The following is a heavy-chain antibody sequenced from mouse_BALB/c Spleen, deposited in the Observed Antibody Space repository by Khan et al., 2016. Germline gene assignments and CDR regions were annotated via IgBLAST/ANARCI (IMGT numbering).Heavy chain of an antibody. Sequence: VQLQQSGPELVKPGASVKMSCKASGYTFSRYVMHWVKQKPGQGLEWIGYIDPDNDGTKYNEKFKGKATLTSDKSSNTAYMDLSSLTSEDSAVYYWVRPFGDCFAYWGQGTLVTVSA. J-gene: IGHJ3*01. CDR3: VRPFGDCFAY. V-gene: IGHV1S136*01. CDR1: GYTFSRYV. CDR2: IDPDNDGT.